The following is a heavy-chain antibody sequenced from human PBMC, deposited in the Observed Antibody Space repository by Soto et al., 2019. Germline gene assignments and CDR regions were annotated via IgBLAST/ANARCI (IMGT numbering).Heavy chain of an antibody. CDR2: INGGRA. D-gene: IGHD6-19*01. Sequence: EVQLLESGGGLVQPGGSLRLSCAASGFTFSRSDMSWVRQTPGKGLEGVSAINGGRAFYGDSVEGRFTVSRDNSTNTLYLQLNSLSVGGTAMYFCATHGCVLWGQGTLVTLSS. CDR3: ATHGCVL. V-gene: IGHV3-23*01. CDR1: GFTFSRSD. J-gene: IGHJ1*01.